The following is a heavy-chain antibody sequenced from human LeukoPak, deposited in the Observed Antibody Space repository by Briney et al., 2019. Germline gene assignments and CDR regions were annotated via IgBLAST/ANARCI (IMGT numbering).Heavy chain of an antibody. CDR2: IKSDGKT. CDR1: GFTFSSDW. J-gene: IGHJ1*01. D-gene: IGHD3-22*01. V-gene: IGHV3-74*01. Sequence: PVRCLRLSCAASGFTFSSDWMHWVRQAPGKGLGWVSRIKSDGKTNYADSVKGRFTISRDNAKNTVSLQMNSLRAEDTGVYYCARAPSEIGGYYPEYFRHWGQGTLVTVSS. CDR3: ARAPSEIGGYYPEYFRH.